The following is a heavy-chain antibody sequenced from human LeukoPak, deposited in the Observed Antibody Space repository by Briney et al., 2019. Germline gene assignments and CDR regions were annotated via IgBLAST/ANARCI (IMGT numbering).Heavy chain of an antibody. D-gene: IGHD3/OR15-3a*01. Sequence: SETLSLTCAVSGYSIRSGYYWGWIRQPPGKGLEWIGSIYHSGSTYYNPSLKSRVTISVGTSKNQFSLKLSSVTAADTAVYYCARQLGIKPYYMDVWGKGTTVTVSS. CDR2: IYHSGST. J-gene: IGHJ6*03. CDR1: GYSIRSGYY. V-gene: IGHV4-38-2*01. CDR3: ARQLGIKPYYMDV.